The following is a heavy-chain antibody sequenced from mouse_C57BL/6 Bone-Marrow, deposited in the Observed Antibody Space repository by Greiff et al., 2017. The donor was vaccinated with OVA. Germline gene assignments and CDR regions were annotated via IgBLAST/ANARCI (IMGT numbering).Heavy chain of an antibody. CDR3: ARISSYWYFDV. Sequence: VQGVESGAELVRPGASVKLSCKASGYTFTDYYINWVKQRPGQGLEWIARIYPGSGNTYYNEKFKGKATLTAEKSSSTAYMQLSSLTSEDSAVYFCARISSYWYFDVWGTGTTVTVSS. J-gene: IGHJ1*03. CDR2: IYPGSGNT. V-gene: IGHV1-76*01. CDR1: GYTFTDYY.